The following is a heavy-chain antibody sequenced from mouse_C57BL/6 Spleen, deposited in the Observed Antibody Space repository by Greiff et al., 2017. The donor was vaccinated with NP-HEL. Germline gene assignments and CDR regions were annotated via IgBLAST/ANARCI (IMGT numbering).Heavy chain of an antibody. Sequence: EVQGVESGGGLVKPGGSLKLSCAASGFTFSDYGMHWVRQAPEKGLEWVAYSSSGSSTIYYADTVKGRVTISRDNAKNTLFLQMTSLRSEDTAMYYCARTLLLRDAMDYWGQGTSVTVSS. D-gene: IGHD1-1*01. CDR3: ARTLLLRDAMDY. J-gene: IGHJ4*01. V-gene: IGHV5-17*01. CDR2: SSSGSSTI. CDR1: GFTFSDYG.